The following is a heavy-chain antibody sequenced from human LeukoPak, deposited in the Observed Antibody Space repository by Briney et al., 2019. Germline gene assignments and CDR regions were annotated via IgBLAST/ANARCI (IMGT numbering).Heavy chain of an antibody. Sequence: SQTLSLTCTVSGGSISSGDYYWSWIPQPPGKGLEWIGYIYYSGSTYYNPSLKSRVTISVDTSKNQFSLKLSSVTAADTAVYYCARAPRFYYFDYWGQGTLVTVSS. V-gene: IGHV4-30-4*01. J-gene: IGHJ4*02. CDR2: IYYSGST. CDR3: ARAPRFYYFDY. CDR1: GGSISSGDYY.